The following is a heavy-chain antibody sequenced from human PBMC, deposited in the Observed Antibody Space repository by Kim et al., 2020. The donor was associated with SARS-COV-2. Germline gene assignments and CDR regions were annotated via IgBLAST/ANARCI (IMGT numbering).Heavy chain of an antibody. J-gene: IGHJ4*02. D-gene: IGHD6-13*01. CDR3: AREDPEISALGTLDH. Sequence: ESGRSRFTISRDNAKNTMYLQMNSLRAEDTAVYYCAREDPEISALGTLDHWGQGTLVTVS. V-gene: IGHV3-30*07.